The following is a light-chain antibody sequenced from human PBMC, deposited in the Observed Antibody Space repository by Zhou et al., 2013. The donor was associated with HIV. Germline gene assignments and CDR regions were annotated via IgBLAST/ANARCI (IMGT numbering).Light chain of an antibody. CDR2: KAS. Sequence: DIQMTQSPSTLSASVGDRVTITCRASQNVGAYLAWYQQKRGEAPKLLIYKASTLQSGVPSRFSGSGYGTEFTLTISSLQPEDFATYYCQQYTTYPLTFGEGPGWRS. CDR3: QQYTTYPLT. J-gene: IGKJ4*01. CDR1: QNVGAY. V-gene: IGKV1-5*03.